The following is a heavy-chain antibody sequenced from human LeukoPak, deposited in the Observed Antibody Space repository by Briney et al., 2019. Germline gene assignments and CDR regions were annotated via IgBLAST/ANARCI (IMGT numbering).Heavy chain of an antibody. D-gene: IGHD3-10*01. J-gene: IGHJ4*02. Sequence: GMSLRPSCAASGFTFNSYSMHWVRQAPGKGLDWVAVILYDGSNEYYADSVKGRFTISRDNSKDTLYLQMHSLRAEDTAVYYCARDQSSGSFYFDYWGQGTLVTVSS. V-gene: IGHV3-30*04. CDR3: ARDQSSGSFYFDY. CDR2: ILYDGSNE. CDR1: GFTFNSYS.